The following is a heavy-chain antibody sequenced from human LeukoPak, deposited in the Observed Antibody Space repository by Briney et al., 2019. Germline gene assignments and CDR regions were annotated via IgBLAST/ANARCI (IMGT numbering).Heavy chain of an antibody. CDR1: GGSFSGYY. V-gene: IGHV4-34*01. D-gene: IGHD3-10*01. Sequence: SETLSLTCAVYGGSFSGYYWSWIRQPPGKGLEWIGEINHSGSTNYNPSLKSRVTISVDTSKNQFSLKLSSVTAADTAVFYCARDNYYGSGSHYYWGQGTLVTVSS. J-gene: IGHJ4*02. CDR2: INHSGST. CDR3: ARDNYYGSGSHYY.